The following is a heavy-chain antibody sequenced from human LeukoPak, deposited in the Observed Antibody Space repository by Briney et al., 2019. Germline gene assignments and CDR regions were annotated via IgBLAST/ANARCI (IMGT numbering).Heavy chain of an antibody. J-gene: IGHJ6*02. CDR1: GGSFSGYY. V-gene: IGHV4-34*01. CDR3: ARGRDFWSGYPRTGYYYGMDV. Sequence: SETLSLTCAVYGGSFSGYYWSWIRQPPGKGLEWIGEINHSGSTNYNPSLKSRVTISVDTSKNQFSLKLSSVTAADTAVYYCARGRDFWSGYPRTGYYYGMDVWGQGTTVTVSS. D-gene: IGHD3-3*01. CDR2: INHSGST.